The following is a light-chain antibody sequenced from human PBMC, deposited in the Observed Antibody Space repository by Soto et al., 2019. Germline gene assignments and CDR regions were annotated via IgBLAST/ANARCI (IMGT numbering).Light chain of an antibody. CDR2: GAS. Sequence: IVLTQCPCTLSVSPGEGATLSCRASQSVSTKIAWYQQQPGQAPRLLIYGASSRATGIPARFSGSGSGTEFTLTISSLQSEDFGVYYCQQYRSWPPITFGQGTRLEIK. CDR1: QSVSTK. J-gene: IGKJ5*01. CDR3: QQYRSWPPIT. V-gene: IGKV3D-15*01.